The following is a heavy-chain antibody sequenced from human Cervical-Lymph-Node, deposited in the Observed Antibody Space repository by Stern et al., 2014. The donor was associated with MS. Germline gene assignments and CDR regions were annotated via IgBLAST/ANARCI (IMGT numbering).Heavy chain of an antibody. D-gene: IGHD3-22*01. J-gene: IGHJ3*02. CDR2: IVVGSGNT. CDR3: AAEPMYYSDSVGAFDI. CDR1: GFTFTSSA. V-gene: IGHV1-58*01. Sequence: QLVESGPEVKKPGTSVKVSCKASGFTFTSSAVKWVRQARGQRLEWIGWIVVGSGNTSYAQKFQERVTITRDMSTSTAYMELSSLRSEDTAVYYCAAEPMYYSDSVGAFDIWGQGTMVTVSS.